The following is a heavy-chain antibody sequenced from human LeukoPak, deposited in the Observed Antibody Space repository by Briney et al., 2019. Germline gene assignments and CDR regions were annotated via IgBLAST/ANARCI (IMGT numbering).Heavy chain of an antibody. V-gene: IGHV4-59*08. Sequence: SSETLSLTCTVSGGSICSYYWSWIRQPPGKGLEWIGYIYYSGSTNYNPSLKSRVTISVDTSKNQFSLKLSSVTAADTAVYYCARGSARGRIQLWKYYFDYWGQGTLVTVSS. CDR3: ARGSARGRIQLWKYYFDY. CDR1: GGSICSYY. D-gene: IGHD5-18*01. J-gene: IGHJ4*02. CDR2: IYYSGST.